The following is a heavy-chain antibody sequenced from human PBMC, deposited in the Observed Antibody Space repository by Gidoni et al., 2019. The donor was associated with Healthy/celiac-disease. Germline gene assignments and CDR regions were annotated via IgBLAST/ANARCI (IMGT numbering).Heavy chain of an antibody. J-gene: IGHJ6*03. CDR3: ARGIAAAGTPFFYYYYYMDV. V-gene: IGHV4-34*01. CDR2: INHSGST. D-gene: IGHD6-13*01. Sequence: QVQLQQWGAGLLKPSETLSLTCAVYGGSFSGYSWSWIRQPPGKGLEWIGEINHSGSTNYNPSLKSRVTISVDTSKNQFSLKLSSVTAADTAVYYCARGIAAAGTPFFYYYYYMDVWGKGTTVTVSS. CDR1: GGSFSGYS.